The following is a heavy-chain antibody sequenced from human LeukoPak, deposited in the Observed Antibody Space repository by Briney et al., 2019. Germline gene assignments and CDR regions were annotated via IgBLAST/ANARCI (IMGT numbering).Heavy chain of an antibody. CDR1: GFSFSSNW. CDR2: IKEEGSEK. V-gene: IGHV3-7*03. CDR3: ARDVKGFDY. Sequence: GGSLRLSCAASGFSFSSNWMTWVRQAPGKGLEWVANIKEEGSEKYYVDSVKGRFTISRDNAKNSLYLLMNSLRAEDTAVYYCARDVKGFDYWGQGTLVTVSS. J-gene: IGHJ4*02.